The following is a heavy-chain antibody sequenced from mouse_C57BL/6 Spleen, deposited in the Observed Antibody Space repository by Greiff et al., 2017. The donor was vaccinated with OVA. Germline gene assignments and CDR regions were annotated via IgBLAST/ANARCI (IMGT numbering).Heavy chain of an antibody. Sequence: EVKLMESGGDLVKPGGSLKLSCAASGFTFSSYGMSWVRQTPDKRLEWVATISSGGSYTYYPDSVKGRFTISRDNAKNTLYLQMSSLKSEDTAMYYCARHHGSSSFYAMDYWGQGTSVTVSS. CDR2: ISSGGSYT. CDR3: ARHHGSSSFYAMDY. J-gene: IGHJ4*01. D-gene: IGHD1-1*01. V-gene: IGHV5-6*01. CDR1: GFTFSSYG.